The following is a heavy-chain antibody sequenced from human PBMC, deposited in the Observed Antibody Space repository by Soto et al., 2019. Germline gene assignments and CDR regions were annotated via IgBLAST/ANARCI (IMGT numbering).Heavy chain of an antibody. Sequence: QVQLQESGPGLVKPSETLSLTCTVSGGSISSYYWSWIRQPPGKGLEWIGYIYYSGSTNYNPSPKRRVTIPVDTSRNQFALKLTSVTAADTPVYYCARAIAVAGTFWFDHCGQGTLVTVAS. V-gene: IGHV4-59*08. CDR3: ARAIAVAGTFWFDH. CDR2: IYYSGST. J-gene: IGHJ5*02. CDR1: GGSISSYY. D-gene: IGHD6-19*01.